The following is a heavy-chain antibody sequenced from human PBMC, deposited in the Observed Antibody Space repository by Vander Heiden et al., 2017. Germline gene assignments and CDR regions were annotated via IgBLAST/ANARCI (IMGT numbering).Heavy chain of an antibody. V-gene: IGHV3-23*01. CDR3: AKTVTTGTRRLENSY. CDR1: GFTLSSYA. D-gene: IGHD4-17*01. CDR2: ISGSGGST. Sequence: EVQLLESGGGLVQPGGSLIPPCAASGFTLSSYAMSWVRQAPGKGLEWVSAISGSGGSTYYADSVKGRFAISRDNSKNTLYLQMNSLRAEDTAVYYCAKTVTTGTRRLENSYWGQGTLVTVSS. J-gene: IGHJ4*02.